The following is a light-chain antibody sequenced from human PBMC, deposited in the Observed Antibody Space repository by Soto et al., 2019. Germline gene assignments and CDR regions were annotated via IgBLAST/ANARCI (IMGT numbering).Light chain of an antibody. CDR2: SNN. J-gene: IGLJ2*01. Sequence: VLTQPPSASGTPGQRLSISCSGNNSNIGKNTVNWYQQLPRTAPKLLIYSNNQRPSGVPDRFSGSKSGTSASLAISGLQSEDEADYYCAAWDDSLNGHVVFGGGTKVTVL. V-gene: IGLV1-44*01. CDR1: NSNIGKNT. CDR3: AAWDDSLNGHVV.